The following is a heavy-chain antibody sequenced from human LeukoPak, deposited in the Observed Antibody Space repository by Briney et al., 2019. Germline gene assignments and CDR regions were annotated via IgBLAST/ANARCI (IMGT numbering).Heavy chain of an antibody. J-gene: IGHJ6*02. V-gene: IGHV3-53*01. CDR1: GFTVSSNY. D-gene: IGHD2-2*01. Sequence: PGGSLRLSCAASGFTVSSNYMSWVRQAPGKGLEWVSVNYSGGSTCYADSVKGRFTISRDNSKNTLYLQMNSLRAEDTAVYYCARDGSYCSSTSCREGYYGMDVWGQGTTVTVSS. CDR3: ARDGSYCSSTSCREGYYGMDV. CDR2: NYSGGST.